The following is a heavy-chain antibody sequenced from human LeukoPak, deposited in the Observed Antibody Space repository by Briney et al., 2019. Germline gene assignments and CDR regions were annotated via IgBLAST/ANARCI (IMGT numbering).Heavy chain of an antibody. V-gene: IGHV1-2*02. CDR2: VNPNSGGT. Sequence: ASVKVSCKASGYTFTGYYMHWVRQAPGQGLEWMGWVNPNSGGTNYAQKFQGRVTMTRDTSVTTAYMELSTLRSDDTAVYYCARGRLRGDDWGQGTLVTVSS. J-gene: IGHJ4*02. D-gene: IGHD4-17*01. CDR1: GYTFTGYY. CDR3: ARGRLRGDD.